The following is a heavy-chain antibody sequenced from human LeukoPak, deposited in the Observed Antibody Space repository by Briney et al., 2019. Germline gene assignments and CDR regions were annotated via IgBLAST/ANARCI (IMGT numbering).Heavy chain of an antibody. CDR2: ISGSGHTI. V-gene: IGHV3-23*01. D-gene: IGHD7-27*01. J-gene: IGHJ4*02. CDR3: TRDFNWGDAG. CDR1: GLTFANSD. Sequence: GGSLRLSCVGSGLTFANSDMNWVRQPPGRGLEWVSVISGSGHTISYADSVKGRFTISRGNFKNTLYLQMNSLRAEDTALYYCTRDFNWGDAGWGQGTLVTVSS.